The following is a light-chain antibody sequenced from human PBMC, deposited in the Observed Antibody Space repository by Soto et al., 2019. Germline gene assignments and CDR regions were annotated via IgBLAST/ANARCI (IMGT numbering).Light chain of an antibody. CDR3: QLYNSYLEA. J-gene: IGKJ1*01. CDR1: QSISSW. V-gene: IGKV1-5*03. Sequence: DIKDNNSLPTLYGSVGDRVTITCRASQSISSWLAWYQQKPGKAPKLLIYKASTLKSGVPSRFSGSGSGTEFTLTISSLHPDDFATYYCQLYNSYLEASAQATK. CDR2: KAS.